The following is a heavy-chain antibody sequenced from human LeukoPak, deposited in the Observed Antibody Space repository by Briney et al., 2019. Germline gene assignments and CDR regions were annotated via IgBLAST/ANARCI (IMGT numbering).Heavy chain of an antibody. CDR2: LYGGGST. CDR1: GFTVSSNY. Sequence: GGSLRLSCAASGFTVSSNYMNWVRQAPGKGLEWVSVLYGGGSTYYADSVKGRFTISRDNAKNSLYLQMNSLRAEDTAVYYCAELGITMIGGVWGKGTTVTISS. D-gene: IGHD3-10*02. CDR3: AELGITMIGGV. V-gene: IGHV3-53*01. J-gene: IGHJ6*04.